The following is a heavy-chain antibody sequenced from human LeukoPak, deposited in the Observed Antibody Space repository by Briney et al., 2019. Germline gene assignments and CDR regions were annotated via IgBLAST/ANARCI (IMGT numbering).Heavy chain of an antibody. Sequence: PSETLSLTCTVSGGSISTYYWNWIRQPPGKGLEWIGYIYHSGSTNYNPSLQSRVTISVDTSKNQFSLNLNSVTAADTAVYYCARGGAARLHFQNWGQGTLVTVSS. J-gene: IGHJ1*01. D-gene: IGHD6-6*01. CDR3: ARGGAARLHFQN. V-gene: IGHV4-59*01. CDR1: GGSISTYY. CDR2: IYHSGST.